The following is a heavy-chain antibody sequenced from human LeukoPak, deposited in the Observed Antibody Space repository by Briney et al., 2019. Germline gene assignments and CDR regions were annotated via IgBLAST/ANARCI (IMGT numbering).Heavy chain of an antibody. CDR1: GGSFSSYY. Sequence: TSETLSLTCTVPGGSFSSYYWSWIRQPPGKGLEWIGYIYYSGSTNYNPSLNSRVTISVDTSKNQFSLKLSSVTAADTAVYYCARDRGSEYIYADNPAVPYMDVWGKGTTVTVSS. J-gene: IGHJ6*03. D-gene: IGHD5-18*01. V-gene: IGHV4-59*01. CDR2: IYYSGST. CDR3: ARDRGSEYIYADNPAVPYMDV.